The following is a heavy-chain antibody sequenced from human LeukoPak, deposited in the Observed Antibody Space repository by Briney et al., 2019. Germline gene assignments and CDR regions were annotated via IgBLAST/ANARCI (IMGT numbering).Heavy chain of an antibody. V-gene: IGHV4-61*02. J-gene: IGHJ4*02. CDR3: ARSSCPGGTCYWSRGYLDY. CDR1: SGSISSGSYY. CDR2: IYTSGST. D-gene: IGHD2-15*01. Sequence: PSETLSLTCTVSSGSISSGSYYWSWIRQPAGTGLEWIGRIYTSGSTNYNPSLKSRVTISVDTSKNQFSLKLSSVTAADAAMYYCARSSCPGGTCYWSRGYLDYWGQGTLVTVSS.